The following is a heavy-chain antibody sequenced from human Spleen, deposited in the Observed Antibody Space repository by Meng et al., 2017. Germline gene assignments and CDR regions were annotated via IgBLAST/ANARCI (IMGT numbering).Heavy chain of an antibody. D-gene: IGHD4/OR15-4a*01. CDR3: AREGGLSHVSDI. Sequence: GESLKISCAASGFTFSSYIMHWVRQAPGKGLEWVAVISNDGSYKYYADSVKGRFTISRDNSKNTLYLQMNSLRPEDTAVYYCAREGGLSHVSDIWGQGTMVTVSS. CDR2: ISNDGSYK. J-gene: IGHJ3*02. V-gene: IGHV3-30*04. CDR1: GFTFSSYI.